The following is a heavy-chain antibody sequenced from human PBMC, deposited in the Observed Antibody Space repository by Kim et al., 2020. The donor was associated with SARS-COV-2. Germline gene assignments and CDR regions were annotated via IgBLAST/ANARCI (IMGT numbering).Heavy chain of an antibody. V-gene: IGHV4-59*01. CDR3: ARDGGQLGYYYYYGMDV. D-gene: IGHD6-6*01. Sequence: PKSRVTISVDTSKNQFSLKLSSVTAADTAVYYCARDGGQLGYYYYYGMDVWGQGTTVTVSS. J-gene: IGHJ6*02.